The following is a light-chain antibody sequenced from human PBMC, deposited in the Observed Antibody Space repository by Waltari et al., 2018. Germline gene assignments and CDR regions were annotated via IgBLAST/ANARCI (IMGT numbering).Light chain of an antibody. CDR2: EVN. V-gene: IGLV2-8*01. Sequence: QSALTQPPSASASPGQPGTLSCTGTSSAVVRDDFVSWYQQHPGKVPKLIIYEVNRRPSGVPDRFSGSKSGNTASLTVSGLRAEDESDYYCSSYAGTNNLVFGGGTKLTVL. CDR3: SSYAGTNNLV. CDR1: SSAVVRDDF. J-gene: IGLJ3*02.